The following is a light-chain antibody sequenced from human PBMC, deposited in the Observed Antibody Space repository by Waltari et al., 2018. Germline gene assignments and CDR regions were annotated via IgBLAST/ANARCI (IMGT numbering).Light chain of an antibody. CDR1: QSILTW. V-gene: IGKV1-5*03. CDR3: QQSYSTPFT. Sequence: DTQMTQSPSTLSASVGDRVTITCRASQSILTWLAWYQQKPGKAPRLLIYKAFNLESGVPGRFSGSASGTEFNLTISSLQPEDFATYYCQQSYSTPFTFGPGTKVDIK. CDR2: KAF. J-gene: IGKJ3*01.